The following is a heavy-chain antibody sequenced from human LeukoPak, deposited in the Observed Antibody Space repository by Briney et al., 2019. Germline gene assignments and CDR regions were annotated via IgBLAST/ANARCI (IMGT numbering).Heavy chain of an antibody. J-gene: IGHJ4*02. CDR2: IYYSGST. CDR3: ARHYYDSSGPIDY. CDR1: GGSISSSSYY. V-gene: IGHV4-39*01. D-gene: IGHD3-22*01. Sequence: SETLSLTCTVSGGSISSSSYYWGWIRQPPGKGLEWIGSIYYSGSTYYNPSLKSRVTISVDTSKNQFSPKLSSVTAADTAVYYCARHYYDSSGPIDYWGQGTLVTVSS.